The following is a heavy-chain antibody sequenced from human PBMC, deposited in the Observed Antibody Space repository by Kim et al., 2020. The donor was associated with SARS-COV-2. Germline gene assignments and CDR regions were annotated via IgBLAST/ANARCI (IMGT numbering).Heavy chain of an antibody. CDR2: IYPGDSDT. V-gene: IGHV5-51*01. Sequence: GESLKISCKGSGYSFTSYWIGWVRQMPGKGLEWMGIIYPGDSDTRYSPSFQGQVTISADKSISTAYLQWSSLKASDTAMYYCATRGAYYDSSGYYRGFDYWGQGTLVTVSS. D-gene: IGHD3-22*01. CDR1: GYSFTSYW. J-gene: IGHJ4*02. CDR3: ATRGAYYDSSGYYRGFDY.